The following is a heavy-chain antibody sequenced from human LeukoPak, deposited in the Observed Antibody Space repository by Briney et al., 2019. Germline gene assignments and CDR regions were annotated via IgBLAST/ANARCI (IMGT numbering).Heavy chain of an antibody. CDR1: GFTFSSYS. V-gene: IGHV3-21*01. CDR2: ISSSSRYI. D-gene: IGHD6-13*01. Sequence: GGSLRLSCAASGFTFSSYSMNWVRQAPGKGLEWVSCISSSSRYIYYADSVKGRFTISRDNAKNSLYLQMNSLRAEDTAVYYCAREGAGYPFDYWGQGTLVTVSS. J-gene: IGHJ4*02. CDR3: AREGAGYPFDY.